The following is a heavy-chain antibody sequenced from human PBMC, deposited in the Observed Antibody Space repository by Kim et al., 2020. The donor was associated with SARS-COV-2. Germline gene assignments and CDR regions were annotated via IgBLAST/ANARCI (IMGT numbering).Heavy chain of an antibody. CDR2: ISSSSSYI. V-gene: IGHV3-21*01. D-gene: IGHD3-22*01. CDR3: AREYSTMIVVGTYYYYYGMDV. CDR1: GFTFSSYS. Sequence: GGSLRLSCAASGFTFSSYSMNWVRQAPGKGLEWVSSISSSSSYIYYADSVKGRFTISRDNAKNSLYLQMNSLRAEDTAVYYCAREYSTMIVVGTYYYYYGMDVWGQGTTVTVSS. J-gene: IGHJ6*02.